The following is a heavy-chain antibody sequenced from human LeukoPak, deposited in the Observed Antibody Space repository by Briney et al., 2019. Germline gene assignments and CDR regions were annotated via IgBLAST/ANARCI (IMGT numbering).Heavy chain of an antibody. Sequence: PGGSLRLSCAASGFTLSSYSMNWVRQAPGKGLEWVSSISSSSTYIYYADSVKGRFTISRDNAKNSLYLQMNSLRSDDTAVYHCARDLSISSTSCPSHWGQGTLVTVSS. V-gene: IGHV3-21*04. CDR1: GFTLSSYS. CDR2: ISSSSTYI. CDR3: ARDLSISSTSCPSH. J-gene: IGHJ4*02. D-gene: IGHD2-2*01.